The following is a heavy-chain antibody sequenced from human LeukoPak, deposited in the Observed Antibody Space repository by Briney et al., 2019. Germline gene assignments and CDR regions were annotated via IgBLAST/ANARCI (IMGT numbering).Heavy chain of an antibody. CDR3: ARDPLPYYDYVWGSYRYDAFDI. D-gene: IGHD3-16*02. V-gene: IGHV3-7*01. Sequence: PGGSLRLSCAASGFTFSSYWMSWVRQAPGKGLEWVANIKQDGSEKYYVDSVKGRFTISRDNAKNSLYLQMSSLRAEDTAVYYCARDPLPYYDYVWGSYRYDAFDIWGQGTMVTVSS. J-gene: IGHJ3*02. CDR2: IKQDGSEK. CDR1: GFTFSSYW.